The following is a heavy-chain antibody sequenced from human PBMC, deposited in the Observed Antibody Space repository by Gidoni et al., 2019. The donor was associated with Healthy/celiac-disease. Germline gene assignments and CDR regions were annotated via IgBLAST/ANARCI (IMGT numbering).Heavy chain of an antibody. CDR3: ASPPEEYYYGSSGYYYGDY. CDR2: ISGSGGST. J-gene: IGHJ4*02. CDR1: GFTFTRYD. Sequence: EVQLLESGGGLVQPGGSLRLSFAASGFTFTRYDMRWVRQAPGKGLEWVSRISGSGGSTYYADSVKGRFTISRDNSKNTLYLQMNSRRAEDTAVYYCASPPEEYYYGSSGYYYGDYWGQGTLVTVSS. V-gene: IGHV3-23*01. D-gene: IGHD3-22*01.